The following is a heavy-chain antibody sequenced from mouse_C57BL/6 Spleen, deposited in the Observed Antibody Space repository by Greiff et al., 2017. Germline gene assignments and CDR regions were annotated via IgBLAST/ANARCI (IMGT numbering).Heavy chain of an antibody. Sequence: QVQLKESGAELAKPGASVKLSCKASGYTFTSYWMHWVQQRPGQGLEWIGYINPSSGYTKYNQKFKDKATLTADKSSSTAYMQLSSLTYEDSAVYYCARGGIFTTTVVATRYFDVWGTGTTVTVSS. D-gene: IGHD1-1*01. V-gene: IGHV1-7*01. CDR2: INPSSGYT. CDR3: ARGGIFTTTVVATRYFDV. CDR1: GYTFTSYW. J-gene: IGHJ1*03.